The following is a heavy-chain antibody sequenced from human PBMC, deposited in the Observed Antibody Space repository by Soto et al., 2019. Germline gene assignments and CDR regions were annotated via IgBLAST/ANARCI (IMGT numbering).Heavy chain of an antibody. CDR3: ARGSSSSEYYYYGMDV. D-gene: IGHD6-6*01. J-gene: IGHJ6*02. CDR2: IKQDGSEK. CDR1: GFTFSSYW. Sequence: GGSLRLSCAASGFTFSSYWMSWVRQAPGKGLEWVANIKQDGSEKYYVDSVKGRFTISRDNAKNSLYLQMNSLRAEDTAVYYCARGSSSSEYYYYGMDVWGQGTTVTVSS. V-gene: IGHV3-7*01.